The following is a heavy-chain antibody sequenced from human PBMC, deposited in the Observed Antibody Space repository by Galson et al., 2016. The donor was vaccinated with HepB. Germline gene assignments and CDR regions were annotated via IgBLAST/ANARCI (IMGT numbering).Heavy chain of an antibody. Sequence: SLRLSCAASGFSFSRYAMSWVRQAPGKGLEWVSIISNTGGRTYYADSVKGRFTISRDNSKNTLHLQMNSLRAEDTAVYYCAKAEAYCGGDCYPSFDYWGQGTLVTVSS. CDR1: GFSFSRYA. CDR2: ISNTGGRT. J-gene: IGHJ4*02. CDR3: AKAEAYCGGDCYPSFDY. V-gene: IGHV3-23*01. D-gene: IGHD2-21*02.